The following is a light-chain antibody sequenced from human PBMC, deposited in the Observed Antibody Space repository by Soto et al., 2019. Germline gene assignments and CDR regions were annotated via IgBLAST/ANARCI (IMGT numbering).Light chain of an antibody. V-gene: IGKV1-9*01. CDR3: QQLDTYALT. Sequence: IQLTQSPSFLSASVRDRVTITCRASQGIRSNLAWYQQKPGKAPKLLIYAASTVQSGVQSRFSGSGSGTEFTLTISSLQPEDFATYFCQQLDTYALTFGPGTKVDIK. CDR2: AAS. CDR1: QGIRSN. J-gene: IGKJ3*01.